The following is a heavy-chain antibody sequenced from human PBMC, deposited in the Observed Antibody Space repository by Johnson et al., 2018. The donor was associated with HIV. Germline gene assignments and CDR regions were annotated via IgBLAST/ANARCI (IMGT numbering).Heavy chain of an antibody. CDR3: ARLPSGYSRDDLDI. Sequence: QVQLVESGGGLVKPGGSLRLSCAASGFTFSSYPMHWVRQAPGKGLEWVAIISYDGGSKYYADSVKGRFTVPRDNSKNTLYLQINSLRPEDTAVYYCARLPSGYSRDDLDIWGQGTMVTVSS. J-gene: IGHJ3*02. V-gene: IGHV3-30*04. D-gene: IGHD5-18*01. CDR1: GFTFSSYP. CDR2: ISYDGGSK.